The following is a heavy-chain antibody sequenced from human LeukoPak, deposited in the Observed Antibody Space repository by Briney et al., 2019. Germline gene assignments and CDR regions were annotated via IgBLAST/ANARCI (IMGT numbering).Heavy chain of an antibody. Sequence: GGSLRLSCAASGFSLSSYWMSWVRQAPGKGLEWLADIKQDGSKIYYMDSVKGRFTISRDNAKNTLYLQMNSLRAEDAAVYYCARGEVGAAPLDYWGQGTLVTVSS. CDR3: ARGEVGAAPLDY. CDR1: GFSLSSYW. J-gene: IGHJ4*02. CDR2: IKQDGSKI. V-gene: IGHV3-7*01. D-gene: IGHD1-26*01.